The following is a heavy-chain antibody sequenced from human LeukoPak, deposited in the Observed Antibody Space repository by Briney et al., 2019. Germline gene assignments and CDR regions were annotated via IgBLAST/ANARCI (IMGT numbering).Heavy chain of an antibody. D-gene: IGHD3-22*01. CDR3: ARAIRGRMIVIPVDTRFDP. V-gene: IGHV4-31*03. J-gene: IGHJ5*02. CDR2: IQYSGNT. Sequence: SETLSLTCTFSGDSFSSGIYYWTWIRQHPGKGLEWIGYIQYSGNTYYNPSLRSRVTISVDTSKNQFSLKLSSVTAADTAVYYCARAIRGRMIVIPVDTRFDPWGQGTLVTVSS. CDR1: GDSFSSGIYY.